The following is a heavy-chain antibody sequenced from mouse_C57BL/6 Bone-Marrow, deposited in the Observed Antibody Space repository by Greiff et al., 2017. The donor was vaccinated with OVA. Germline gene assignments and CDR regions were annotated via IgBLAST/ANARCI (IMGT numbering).Heavy chain of an antibody. CDR3: ARRRIYYYGSFFDY. V-gene: IGHV1-80*01. J-gene: IGHJ2*01. CDR1: GYAFSSYW. CDR2: IYPGDGDT. Sequence: QVQLKQSGAELVKPGASVKISCKASGYAFSSYWMNWVKQRPGKGLEWIGQIYPGDGDTNYNGKFKGKATLTADKSSSTAYMQLSSLTSEDSAVYVFARRRIYYYGSFFDYWGQGTTLTVSS. D-gene: IGHD1-1*01.